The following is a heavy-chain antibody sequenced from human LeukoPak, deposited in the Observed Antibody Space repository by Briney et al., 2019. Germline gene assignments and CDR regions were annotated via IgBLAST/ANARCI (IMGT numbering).Heavy chain of an antibody. J-gene: IGHJ4*02. Sequence: GGSLRLSCAASGFTFSSYGMSWVRQAPGKGLEWVSAISGSGGSTYYADSVKGRFTISRDNSKNTLYLQMNSLRAEDTAVYYCASSYYYDSSGYYRVPYFDYWGQGTLVTVSS. CDR1: GFTFSSYG. CDR2: ISGSGGST. D-gene: IGHD3-22*01. V-gene: IGHV3-23*01. CDR3: ASSYYYDSSGYYRVPYFDY.